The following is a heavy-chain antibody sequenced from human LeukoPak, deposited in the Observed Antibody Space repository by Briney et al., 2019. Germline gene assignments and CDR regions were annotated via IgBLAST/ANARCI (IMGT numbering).Heavy chain of an antibody. CDR2: ISHDGSHK. D-gene: IGHD2-15*01. Sequence: PGGSLRLSCAASGFTFSSYGIHWVRQAPGKGLEWVAVISHDGSHKYYADSVKGRFTISRDNSKNTLYLQMNSLRAEDTAVYYCAKDLRDSRFLPRRYCSGGSCYQGIDYWGQGTLVTVSS. V-gene: IGHV3-30*18. J-gene: IGHJ4*02. CDR3: AKDLRDSRFLPRRYCSGGSCYQGIDY. CDR1: GFTFSSYG.